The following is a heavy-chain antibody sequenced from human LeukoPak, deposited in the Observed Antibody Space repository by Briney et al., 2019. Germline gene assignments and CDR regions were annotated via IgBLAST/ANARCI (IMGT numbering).Heavy chain of an antibody. J-gene: IGHJ4*02. D-gene: IGHD2-2*01. CDR2: INWNGDDT. Sequence: PGGSLRLSCAASGFNFNDYGMSWVRQVLGKRLEWVSGINWNGDDTNCDSVKGRFTISRDNAKKSLYLEMSSLRAEDTALYYCAREWEGCSTTDCPFDFWGQGTLVTVSS. CDR3: AREWEGCSTTDCPFDF. CDR1: GFNFNDYG. V-gene: IGHV3-20*04.